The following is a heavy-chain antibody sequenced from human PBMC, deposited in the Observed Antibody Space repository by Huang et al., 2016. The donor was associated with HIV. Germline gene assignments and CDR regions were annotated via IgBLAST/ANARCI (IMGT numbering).Heavy chain of an antibody. CDR2: FDPEIGET. Sequence: QVQLVQSRAEVKKPGASVKVSCKVSEYTLTELSIHWVRQPPGKGLEWMGGFDPEIGETSYAQKFQGRVTMTEDTSTETAFMELSGLRPEDTAVYYCATGFDVFFDFLGQGTLVTVSS. CDR3: ATGFDVFFDF. V-gene: IGHV1-24*01. CDR1: EYTLTELS. J-gene: IGHJ4*02. D-gene: IGHD3-9*01.